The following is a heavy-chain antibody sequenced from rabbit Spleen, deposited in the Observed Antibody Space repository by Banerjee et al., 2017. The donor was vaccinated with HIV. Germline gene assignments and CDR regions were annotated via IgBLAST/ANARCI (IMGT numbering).Heavy chain of an antibody. CDR3: ARYYSYGYVAFAYVTMGDFNL. CDR1: GFTLSTYY. J-gene: IGHJ4*01. Sequence: HLKESGGGLVQPGGSLKLSCTASGFTLSTYYMNWVRQAPGKGLEWIGIIYAAKGSTDYASWVNGRFTISSDNAQSTVDLKMTSLTAADTAPYFCARYYSYGYVAFAYVTMGDFNLWGPGTLVTVS. CDR2: IYAAKGST. V-gene: IGHV1S7*01. D-gene: IGHD6-1*01.